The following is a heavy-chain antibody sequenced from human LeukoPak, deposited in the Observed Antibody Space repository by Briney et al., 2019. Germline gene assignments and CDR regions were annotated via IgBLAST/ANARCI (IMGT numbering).Heavy chain of an antibody. D-gene: IGHD3-16*01. J-gene: IGHJ4*02. Sequence: SETLSLTCTVSGGSISSSSYYWGWIRQPPGKGLEWIGCIYYTGRTYYNPSLESRVTISVDTSKDQFSLKLSSVTAADTAMYYCASLGKLGYYFDYWGQGTLVTVSS. CDR3: ASLGKLGYYFDY. V-gene: IGHV4-39*01. CDR1: GGSISSSSYY. CDR2: IYYTGRT.